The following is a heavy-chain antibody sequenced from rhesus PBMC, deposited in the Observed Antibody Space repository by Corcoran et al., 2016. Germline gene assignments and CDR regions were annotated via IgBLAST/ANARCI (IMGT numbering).Heavy chain of an antibody. V-gene: IGHV4-65*01. Sequence: QVQLQESGPGLVKPSETLSLTCAVSGGSVSSSNWWSWIRQPPGEGFEWIGYISGSSGSTYYNPTLTSRVTISTDTYKNQFSLKLSSVTAADTAVYYCARDSVTGTTCAFDFWGQGLRVTVSS. J-gene: IGHJ3*01. CDR3: ARDSVTGTTCAFDF. D-gene: IGHD1-26*01. CDR1: GGSVSSSNW. CDR2: ISGSSGST.